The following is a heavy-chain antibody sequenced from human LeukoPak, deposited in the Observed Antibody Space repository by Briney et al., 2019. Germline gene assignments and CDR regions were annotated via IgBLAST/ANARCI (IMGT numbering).Heavy chain of an antibody. D-gene: IGHD3-10*01. J-gene: IGHJ6*02. CDR1: GFTFSSYA. CDR2: ISFDGGDK. V-gene: IGHV3-30*04. Sequence: PGGSLRLSCAATGFTFSSYAMHWVRQAPGKGLQWVAVISFDGGDKYYANSVKGRFTISRDNSKNTLYLQMNSLRPDDTAVYSCARVRVRALINTYYYYGMDVWGQGTTVTVSS. CDR3: ARVRVRALINTYYYYGMDV.